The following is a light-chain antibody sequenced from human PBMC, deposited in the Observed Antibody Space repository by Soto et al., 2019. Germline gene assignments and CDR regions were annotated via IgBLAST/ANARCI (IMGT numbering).Light chain of an antibody. CDR2: EVS. CDR3: SSYTSSSSLKWV. CDR1: GSDVGGYNY. Sequence: QSVPTQPASVSGSPGQSITISCTGTGSDVGGYNYVSWYQQHPGKAPKLMIYEVSNRPSGVSNRFSGSKSGNTASLTISGLQAEDEADYYCSSYTSSSSLKWVFGGGTKVTVL. J-gene: IGLJ3*02. V-gene: IGLV2-14*01.